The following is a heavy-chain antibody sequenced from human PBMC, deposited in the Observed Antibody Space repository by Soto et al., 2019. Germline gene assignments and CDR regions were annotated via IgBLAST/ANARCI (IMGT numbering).Heavy chain of an antibody. CDR3: VRQLAAAGPGWFDS. V-gene: IGHV5-10-1*01. CDR2: IDPSDDYT. CDR1: GYSFTSYL. Sequence: GESLKLSNKGSGYSFTSYLISWVRQMPGKGLEVMGRIDPSDDYTNDSPSVQGHVTISDEKSSSTADVQWSSVKASGNAMYYWVRQLAAAGPGWFDSWGQGTLVTVSS. J-gene: IGHJ5*01. D-gene: IGHD6-13*01.